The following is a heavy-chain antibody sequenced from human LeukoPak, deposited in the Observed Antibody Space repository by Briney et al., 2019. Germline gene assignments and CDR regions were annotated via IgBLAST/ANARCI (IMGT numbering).Heavy chain of an antibody. CDR2: IAASTMST. V-gene: IGHV3-23*01. CDR1: GFNFSSYV. CDR3: ARDFCSSEACPFRDDAFDI. J-gene: IGHJ3*02. Sequence: GVSLRLSCAASGFNFSSYVMTWVRQAPGKGLEWVSTIAASTMSTYYTVSVKGRFTISRDNSKNTLYLQMNSLRAEDTAVYYCARDFCSSEACPFRDDAFDIWGQGTKVTVSS. D-gene: IGHD2-2*01.